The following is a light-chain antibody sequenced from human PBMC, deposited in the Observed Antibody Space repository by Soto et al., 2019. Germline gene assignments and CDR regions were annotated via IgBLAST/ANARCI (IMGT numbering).Light chain of an antibody. Sequence: IPLNPSPSSLSASFGDRVPITCRASQGINSYLDWYQQKPGKAPKLLIFGASTLQSGVPSRFRGSGSGTDFTLTISSLEPEDAAVYYCQQRHMWPITFGQGTRLEIK. J-gene: IGKJ5*01. CDR2: GAS. CDR1: QGINSY. CDR3: QQRHMWPIT. V-gene: IGKV1-9*01.